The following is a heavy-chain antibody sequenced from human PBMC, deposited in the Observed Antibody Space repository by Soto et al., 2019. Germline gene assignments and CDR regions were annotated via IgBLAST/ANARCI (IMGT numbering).Heavy chain of an antibody. CDR2: IVVGSGNT. CDR3: AAEPTYYYDSSGYYPPVGFDY. CDR1: GFTFTSSA. V-gene: IGHV1-58*01. Sequence: ASVKVSCKASGFTFTSSAVQWVRQARGQRLEWIGWIVVGSGNTNYAQKFQERVTITRDMSTSTAYMELSSLRSEDTAVYYCAAEPTYYYDSSGYYPPVGFDYWGQGTLVTVSS. D-gene: IGHD3-22*01. J-gene: IGHJ4*02.